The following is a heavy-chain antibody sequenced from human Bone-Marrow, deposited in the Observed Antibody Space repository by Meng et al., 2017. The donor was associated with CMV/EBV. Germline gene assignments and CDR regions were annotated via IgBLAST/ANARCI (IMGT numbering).Heavy chain of an antibody. Sequence: GESLKISCAASGFTFSSYAMTWVRQAPGKGLQWVSTVSGTGRNTYYADSVKGRFTVSRDNSKNTLYLQLKSLRAEDTAVYYCANDPPFNSWPNCWAQGTLVTVSS. CDR3: ANDPPFNSWPNC. J-gene: IGHJ1*01. V-gene: IGHV3-23*01. CDR1: GFTFSSYA. D-gene: IGHD1-1*01. CDR2: VSGTGRNT.